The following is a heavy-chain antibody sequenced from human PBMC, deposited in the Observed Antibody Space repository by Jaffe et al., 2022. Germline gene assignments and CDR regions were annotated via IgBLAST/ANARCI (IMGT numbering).Heavy chain of an antibody. Sequence: QVQLQESGPGLVKPSETLSLTCTVSGGSISNYYWSWIRQPPGKGLEWIGYIYYSGSTNYNPSLKSRVAISVDTSKNQFSLKLSSVTAADTAVYYCARDCSGGSCYDYWGQGTLVTVSS. J-gene: IGHJ4*02. CDR1: GGSISNYY. V-gene: IGHV4-59*01. CDR2: IYYSGST. D-gene: IGHD2-15*01. CDR3: ARDCSGGSCYDY.